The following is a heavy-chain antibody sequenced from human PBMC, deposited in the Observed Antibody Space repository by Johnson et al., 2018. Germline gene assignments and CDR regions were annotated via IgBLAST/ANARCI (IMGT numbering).Heavy chain of an antibody. Sequence: VQLVQSGGGLVQXGGSLRLXCAASGFSFSYYDMHWVRQVTGKGLEWVPGIGTAADTYYAGSVKGRFTISRENAKNSLYLKMNSLRAGETAVYYCARSRGGSNYYDSRGYYHPTGYFMDVWGKGTTVIVSS. D-gene: IGHD3-22*01. CDR3: ARSRGGSNYYDSRGYYHPTGYFMDV. CDR1: GFSFSYYD. J-gene: IGHJ6*03. V-gene: IGHV3-13*01. CDR2: IGTAADT.